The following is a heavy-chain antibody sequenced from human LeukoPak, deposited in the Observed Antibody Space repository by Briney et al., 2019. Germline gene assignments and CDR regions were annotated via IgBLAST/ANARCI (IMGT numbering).Heavy chain of an antibody. CDR2: ISAYNGNT. J-gene: IGHJ4*02. D-gene: IGHD3-9*01. Sequence: GASVKVSCKASGYTFTSYGISWVRQAPGQGLEWMGWISAYNGNTNYAQKLQGRVTMTTDTSTSTAYMELRSLRSDDTAVYYCARDKYVGDYDILTGYSHYFDYWGQGTLVTVSS. CDR3: ARDKYVGDYDILTGYSHYFDY. V-gene: IGHV1-18*01. CDR1: GYTFTSYG.